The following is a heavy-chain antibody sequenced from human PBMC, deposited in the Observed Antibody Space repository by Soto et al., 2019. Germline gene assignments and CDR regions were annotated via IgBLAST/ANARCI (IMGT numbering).Heavy chain of an antibody. Sequence: SETLSLTCAVYGGSFSGYYWSWIRQPPGKGLEWIGEINHSGSTNYNPSLKSRVTISVDTSKNQFSLKLSSVTAADTAVYYCARGAGPIAVAGIIYYYYGVDVWGQGTTVTVSS. J-gene: IGHJ6*02. CDR2: INHSGST. CDR3: ARGAGPIAVAGIIYYYYGVDV. D-gene: IGHD6-19*01. V-gene: IGHV4-34*01. CDR1: GGSFSGYY.